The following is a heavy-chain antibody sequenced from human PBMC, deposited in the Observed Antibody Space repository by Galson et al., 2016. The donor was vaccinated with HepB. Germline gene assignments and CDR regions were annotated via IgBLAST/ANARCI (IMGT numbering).Heavy chain of an antibody. Sequence: TLSLTCTVSGGSISSGGYYWSWIRQHPGKGLEWIGNMYYSGRTYYNPALKSRLTISVDTSRNQFSLRLSFVTAADTAVYYCAGDRFYCSGGSCHSRLDPWGQGTLVTVSS. CDR1: GGSISSGGYY. CDR3: AGDRFYCSGGSCHSRLDP. CDR2: MYYSGRT. J-gene: IGHJ5*02. V-gene: IGHV4-31*03. D-gene: IGHD2-15*01.